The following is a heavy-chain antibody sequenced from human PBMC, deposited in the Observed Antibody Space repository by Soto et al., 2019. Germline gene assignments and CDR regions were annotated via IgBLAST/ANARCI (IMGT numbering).Heavy chain of an antibody. Sequence: GGSLRLSCAASGFTFSSYAMSWVRQAPGKGLEWVSAISGSGGSTYYADSVKGRFTISRDNSKNTLYLQMNSLRAEDTAVYYCATAYCGGVCQVPNYWGQGTLVTVSS. J-gene: IGHJ4*02. D-gene: IGHD2-21*01. CDR2: ISGSGGST. CDR1: GFTFSSYA. V-gene: IGHV3-23*01. CDR3: ATAYCGGVCQVPNY.